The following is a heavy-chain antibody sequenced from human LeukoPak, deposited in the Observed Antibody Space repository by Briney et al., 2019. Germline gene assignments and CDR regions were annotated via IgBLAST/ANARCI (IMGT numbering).Heavy chain of an antibody. CDR3: ARDTEATGLFDP. D-gene: IGHD1-14*01. CDR2: IYYSGST. V-gene: IGHV4-31*03. Sequence: SETLSLTCTVSGGSISSGGYYWSWIRQHPGKGLEWIGYIYYSGSTYYNPSLKSRVTISVDTSKNQFSLKLSSVTAADTAVYYCARDTEATGLFDPWGQGTLVAASS. J-gene: IGHJ5*02. CDR1: GGSISSGGYY.